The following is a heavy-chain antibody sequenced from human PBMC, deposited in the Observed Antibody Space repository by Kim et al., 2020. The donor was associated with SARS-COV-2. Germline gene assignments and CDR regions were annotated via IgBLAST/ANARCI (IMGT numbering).Heavy chain of an antibody. J-gene: IGHJ3*01. V-gene: IGHV3-74*01. Sequence: GGSLRLSCAASGFTVRGYWMHWVRQVPGEGLVWVSRIAGDGSSITYADSVKGRFTISRDNAKNTLYLQMNSLRVEDMAFYHCTRYPEGNSGLFDVWGQGSMVTVSS. D-gene: IGHD1-26*01. CDR1: GFTVRGYW. CDR3: TRYPEGNSGLFDV. CDR2: IAGDGSSI.